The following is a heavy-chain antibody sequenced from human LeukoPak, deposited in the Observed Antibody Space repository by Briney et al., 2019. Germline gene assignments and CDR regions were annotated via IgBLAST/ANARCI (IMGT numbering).Heavy chain of an antibody. V-gene: IGHV3-23*01. CDR1: GFTFSSYA. Sequence: PGGSLRLSCAASGFTFSSYAMSWVRQAPGKGLEWVSAISGSGGSTYYADSVKGRFAIPRDNSKNTLYLQMNSLRAEDTAVYYCAKSGDYYDSSGYYHGYWGQGTLVTVSS. D-gene: IGHD3-22*01. J-gene: IGHJ4*02. CDR3: AKSGDYYDSSGYYHGY. CDR2: ISGSGGST.